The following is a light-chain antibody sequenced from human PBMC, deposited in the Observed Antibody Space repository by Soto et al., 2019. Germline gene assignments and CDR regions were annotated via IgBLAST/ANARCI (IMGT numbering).Light chain of an antibody. Sequence: DIQMTQFPSSLSASVGDRVTITCRASQGISNYLAWYQQKPGKVPKLLIYAASTLQSGVPSRFSGSGSGTDFTLTISSLQPEDVAAYYCQKYNSSPPVYTFGQGTKLEIK. CDR1: QGISNY. CDR2: AAS. J-gene: IGKJ2*01. V-gene: IGKV1-27*01. CDR3: QKYNSSPPVYT.